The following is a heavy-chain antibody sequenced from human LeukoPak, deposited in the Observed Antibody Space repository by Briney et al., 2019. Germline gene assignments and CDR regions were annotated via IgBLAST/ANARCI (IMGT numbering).Heavy chain of an antibody. CDR3: ARVSGSSSEGWFDP. CDR2: ISSSSSYI. Sequence: PGGSLRLSCAASGFTFSSYSMNWVRQAPGKGLEWVSSISSSSSYIYYADSVKGRFTISRDNAKNSLYLQMNSLGAEDTAVYYCARVSGSSSEGWFDPWGQGTLVTVSS. V-gene: IGHV3-21*04. D-gene: IGHD6-13*01. J-gene: IGHJ5*02. CDR1: GFTFSSYS.